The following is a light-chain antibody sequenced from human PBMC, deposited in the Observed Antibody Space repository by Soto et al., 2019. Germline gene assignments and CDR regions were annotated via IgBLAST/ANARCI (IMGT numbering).Light chain of an antibody. Sequence: IQISQSPSTQSASLGDQVTCPCRASQSLDSSLAWYQQKPGKAPKLLIYDVSSTESGVPARFSGSGSGTEFTLTIISLQPDDIATYYCQQYNTYWTFGQGTKVDIK. V-gene: IGKV1-5*01. CDR3: QQYNTYWT. CDR2: DVS. CDR1: QSLDSS. J-gene: IGKJ1*01.